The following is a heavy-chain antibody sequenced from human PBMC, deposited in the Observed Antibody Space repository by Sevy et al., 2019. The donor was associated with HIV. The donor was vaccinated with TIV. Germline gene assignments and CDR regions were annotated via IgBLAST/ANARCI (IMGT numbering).Heavy chain of an antibody. V-gene: IGHV3-48*02. J-gene: IGHJ4*02. D-gene: IGHD3-22*01. CDR1: GFTFSSYS. CDR2: ISSSSSTI. Sequence: GGSLRLSCAASGFTFSSYSMNWVRQAPGKGLEWVSYISSSSSTIYYADSAKGRFTISRDNAKNSLYLQMNSLRDEDTAVYYCARDVDYYDSSGYPDNFDYWGQGTLVTVSS. CDR3: ARDVDYYDSSGYPDNFDY.